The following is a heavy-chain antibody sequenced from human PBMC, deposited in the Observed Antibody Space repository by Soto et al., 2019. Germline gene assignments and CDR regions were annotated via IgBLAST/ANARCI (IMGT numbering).Heavy chain of an antibody. CDR2: IYSGGST. D-gene: IGHD6-6*01. CDR3: ARGPSRSAPGDY. V-gene: IGHV3-53*01. Sequence: GGSLRLSCAASGFTVSSDYMTWVRQAPGKGLEWVSVIYSGGSTYYADSVKGRFTISRDNSKNTLYLQMNSLRAEDTAVYYCARGPSRSAPGDYWGQGTLVTVSS. CDR1: GFTVSSDY. J-gene: IGHJ4*02.